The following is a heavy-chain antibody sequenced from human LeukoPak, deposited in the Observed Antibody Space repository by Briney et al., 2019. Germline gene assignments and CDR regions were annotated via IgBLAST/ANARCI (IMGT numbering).Heavy chain of an antibody. CDR3: ASITPNPVYDSSVPI. J-gene: IGHJ3*02. D-gene: IGHD3-22*01. V-gene: IGHV4-39*07. Sequence: SETLSLTCTVSGGSISSGGYYWSWIRQPPGKGLEWIGSIYYSGSTYYNPSLKSRVTISVDTSKNQFSLKLSSVTAADTAVYYCASITPNPVYDSSVPIWGQGTMVTVSS. CDR1: GGSISSGGYY. CDR2: IYYSGST.